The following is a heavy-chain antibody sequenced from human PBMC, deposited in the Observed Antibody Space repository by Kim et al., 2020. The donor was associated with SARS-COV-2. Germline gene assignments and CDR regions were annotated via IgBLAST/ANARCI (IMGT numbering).Heavy chain of an antibody. CDR3: ARDLLTEGDLGVPLWFDP. Sequence: GGSLRLSCAASGFTFSSYGMHWVRQAPGKGLEWVAVIWYDGSNKYYADSVKGRFTISRDNSKNTLYLQMNSLRAEDTAVYYCARDLLTEGDLGVPLWFDPWGQGTLVTVSS. CDR2: IWYDGSNK. V-gene: IGHV3-33*01. J-gene: IGHJ5*02. D-gene: IGHD3-16*01. CDR1: GFTFSSYG.